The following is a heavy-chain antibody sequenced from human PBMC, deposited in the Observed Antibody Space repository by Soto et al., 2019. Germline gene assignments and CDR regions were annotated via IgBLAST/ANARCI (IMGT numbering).Heavy chain of an antibody. CDR1: GYTFSRYG. J-gene: IGHJ6*02. V-gene: IGHV1-18*01. CDR3: AKNGQPPYYYYGMDV. Sequence: ASVKVSCKASGYTFSRYGISWGRQAPGQGLEWMGWVSGYNGDTKYAQKVQGRVTMTVDTSTYTAYMELRSLTSDDTAKYYCAKNGQPPYYYYGMDVWGQ. CDR2: VSGYNGDT. D-gene: IGHD2-8*01.